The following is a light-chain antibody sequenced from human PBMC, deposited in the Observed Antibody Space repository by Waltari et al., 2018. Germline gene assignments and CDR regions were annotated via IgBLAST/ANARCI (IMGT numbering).Light chain of an antibody. CDR3: QQYAISPLT. Sequence: VSPQSPGTLSLSPGERATLSCRASQTVRTTYLTWYQQKPGQAPTLLIYGASSRAPGIPDRFSGSGSGTDFSLTISSLEPEDFAVYYCQQYAISPLTFGGGTKVEIK. J-gene: IGKJ4*01. V-gene: IGKV3-20*01. CDR1: QTVRTTY. CDR2: GAS.